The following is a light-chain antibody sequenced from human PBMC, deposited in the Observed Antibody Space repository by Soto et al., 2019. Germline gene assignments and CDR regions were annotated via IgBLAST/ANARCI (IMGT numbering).Light chain of an antibody. CDR1: QSVSSN. J-gene: IGKJ1*01. V-gene: IGKV3-15*01. CDR3: QHYHNWPRT. Sequence: EIVMTHSPATLSVSPGERATLSCRASQSVSSNLAWYQQKPGQAPRLLIYGASTRATGIPARFGGSGSGTEFTFTISSLQSEDFAVYYCQHYHNWPRTFGQGTKVDIK. CDR2: GAS.